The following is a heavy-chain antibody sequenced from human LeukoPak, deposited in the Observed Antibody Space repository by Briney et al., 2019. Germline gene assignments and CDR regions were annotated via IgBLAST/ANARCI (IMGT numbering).Heavy chain of an antibody. J-gene: IGHJ6*03. CDR1: GFTFSSYA. CDR3: AKGGAGRYYYYMDV. Sequence: PGRSLRLSCAASGFTFSSYAMSWVRQAPGKGLEWVSAISGSGGSTYYADSVKGRFTISRDNSKNTLYLQMNSLRAEDTAVYYCAKGGAGRYYYYMDVWGKGTTVTVSS. D-gene: IGHD2-15*01. CDR2: ISGSGGST. V-gene: IGHV3-23*01.